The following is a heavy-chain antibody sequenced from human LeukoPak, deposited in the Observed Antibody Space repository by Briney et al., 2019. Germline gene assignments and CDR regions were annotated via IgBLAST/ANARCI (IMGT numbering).Heavy chain of an antibody. CDR3: VQRPEYGSGDYPFEH. D-gene: IGHD2-21*01. CDR2: ISTSSGSI. V-gene: IGHV3-48*01. Sequence: GGSLRLSCAVSGFTFSTSNMNWVRQAPGKGLEWVSYISTSSGSIYYADSVKGRFTISRDDAKNSLYLQMNSLRADDTAVYYCVQRPEYGSGDYPFEHWGQGALVTVSA. J-gene: IGHJ4*02. CDR1: GFTFSTSN.